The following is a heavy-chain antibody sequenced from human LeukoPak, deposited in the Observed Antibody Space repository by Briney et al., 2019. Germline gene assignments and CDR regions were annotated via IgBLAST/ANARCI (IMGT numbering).Heavy chain of an antibody. CDR3: ARDIGYGDY. CDR1: GFSFSSYG. CDR2: IKQDGSEK. V-gene: IGHV3-7*01. D-gene: IGHD1-1*01. J-gene: IGHJ4*02. Sequence: GGSLRLSCAASGFSFSSYGMTWVRQAPGKGLEWVASIKQDGSEKYYVDSVKGRFTISRDNAKNSLYLQMNSLRAEDTAVYYCARDIGYGDYWGQGTLVTVSS.